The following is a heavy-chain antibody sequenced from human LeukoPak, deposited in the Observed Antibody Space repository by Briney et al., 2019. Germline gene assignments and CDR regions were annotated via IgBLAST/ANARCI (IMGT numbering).Heavy chain of an antibody. Sequence: SETLSLTCTVSGDSFSSYYWSWIRQPPGKGLEWIGYIFYSGSTNYNPSLKSRVTISVDTSKNLFSLKLSSVTAADTAVYYCARGGYYYDSSGYRWFDPWGQGTLVTVSS. CDR2: IFYSGST. CDR3: ARGGYYYDSSGYRWFDP. J-gene: IGHJ5*02. D-gene: IGHD3-22*01. CDR1: GDSFSSYY. V-gene: IGHV4-59*01.